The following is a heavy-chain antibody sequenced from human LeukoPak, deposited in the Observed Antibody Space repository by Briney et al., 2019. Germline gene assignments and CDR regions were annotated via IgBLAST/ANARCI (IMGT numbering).Heavy chain of an antibody. V-gene: IGHV3-23*01. CDR3: AKGPREVYCSSTSCYFDL. Sequence: GGSLRLSCVASGFTFSSYVMSWVRQAPGKGLEWVSIISDSGGGTNYADSVKGRFIVSRDNSKNTLYLQMNGLRAEDTAVYYCAKGPREVYCSSTSCYFDLWGQETLVTVSS. CDR1: GFTFSSYV. D-gene: IGHD2-2*01. CDR2: ISDSGGGT. J-gene: IGHJ4*02.